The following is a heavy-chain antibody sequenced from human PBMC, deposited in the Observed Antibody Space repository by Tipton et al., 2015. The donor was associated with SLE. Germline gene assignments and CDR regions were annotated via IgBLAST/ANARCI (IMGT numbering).Heavy chain of an antibody. CDR1: GGSISSSHW. D-gene: IGHD3-22*01. CDR2: VYHSGST. CDR3: ASKYFYDSDGLRY. Sequence: TLSLTCAVSGGSISSSHWWSWVRQSPGKGLEWIGEVYHSGSTNYNPSLKSRVTISVDKSKNQFSLKLSSATAADTAVYYCASKYFYDSDGLRYWGQGTLVTVSS. J-gene: IGHJ4*02. V-gene: IGHV4-4*02.